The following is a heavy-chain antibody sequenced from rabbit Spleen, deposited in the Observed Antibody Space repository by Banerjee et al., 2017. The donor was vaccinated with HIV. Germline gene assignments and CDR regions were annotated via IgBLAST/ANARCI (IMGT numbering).Heavy chain of an antibody. CDR1: GFDLSSYYY. D-gene: IGHD8-1*01. J-gene: IGHJ6*01. CDR3: ARDAGTSFSTYGMDL. V-gene: IGHV1S45*01. Sequence: QEQLVESGGGLVQPEGSLTLTCTASGFDLSSYYYMSWVRQAPGEGLEWIGCIYTSSGSTWYASWAKGRFTISKTSSTTVTLQMTSLTAADTATYFCARDAGTSFSTYGMDLWGQGTLVTVS. CDR2: IYTSSGST.